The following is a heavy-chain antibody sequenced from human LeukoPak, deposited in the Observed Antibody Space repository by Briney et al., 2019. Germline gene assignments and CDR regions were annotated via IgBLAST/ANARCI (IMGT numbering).Heavy chain of an antibody. CDR1: GFSFSDAY. V-gene: IGHV3-15*01. CDR3: TRGPSTVIGGL. J-gene: IGHJ4*02. CDR2: IKTKTDGGTT. Sequence: GGSLRLSCAASGFSFSDAYMTWVRQAPGKGLEWVGRIKTKTDGGTTDYAAPVKGRFSISRDDSKNTLFLQMESLKTEDTAVYYCTRGPSTVIGGLWGQGTLVTVSS. D-gene: IGHD4-17*01.